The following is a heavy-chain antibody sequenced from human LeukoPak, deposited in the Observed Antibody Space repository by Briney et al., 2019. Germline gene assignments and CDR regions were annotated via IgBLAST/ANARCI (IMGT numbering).Heavy chain of an antibody. J-gene: IGHJ3*01. Sequence: SQTLSLKCAISGDSVSRNNIAWNWIRQSPSRGLEWLGRTYYSSKWYNDYAVSVKSRITIYPDTSKNQFSLHLNSVTPEDTAVFYCAREWINAFDFWGQGTMVTVSS. CDR2: TYYSSKWYN. CDR1: GDSVSRNNIA. V-gene: IGHV6-1*01. CDR3: AREWINAFDF. D-gene: IGHD5-12*01.